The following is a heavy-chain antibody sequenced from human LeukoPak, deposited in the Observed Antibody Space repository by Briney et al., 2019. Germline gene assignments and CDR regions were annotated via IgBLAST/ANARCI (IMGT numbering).Heavy chain of an antibody. J-gene: IGHJ3*02. D-gene: IGHD3-3*01. CDR1: GDSIRSSSYY. Sequence: SETLSLTCTVSGDSIRSSSYYWGWLRQPPGKGLEWIGSVYYSGSTHYNPSLKSRVTISVDTSKNQFSLKLSSVTAADTAVYYCARHNAYDFWRGNEDAFDIWGQGTMVTVSS. V-gene: IGHV4-39*01. CDR3: ARHNAYDFWRGNEDAFDI. CDR2: VYYSGST.